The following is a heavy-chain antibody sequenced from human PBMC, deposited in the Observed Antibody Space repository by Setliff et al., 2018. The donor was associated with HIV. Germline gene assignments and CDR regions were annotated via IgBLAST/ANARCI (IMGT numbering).Heavy chain of an antibody. J-gene: IGHJ4*01. CDR1: GFTFRNYG. V-gene: IGHV3-7*03. CDR2: INQDASKK. D-gene: IGHD3-22*01. CDR3: ASSRPPDDSSGYLDH. Sequence: GGSLRLSCAASGFTFRNYGMHWVRQAPGKGLEWVANINQDASKKYYVDSVKGRFTISRDNAKNSLYLQMNSLRAEDTAVYYCASSRPPDDSSGYLDHWGQGTLVTVSS.